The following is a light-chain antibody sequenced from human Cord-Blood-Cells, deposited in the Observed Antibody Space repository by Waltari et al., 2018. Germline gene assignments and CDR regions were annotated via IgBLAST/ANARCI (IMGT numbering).Light chain of an antibody. CDR3: CSYAGSSTYV. J-gene: IGLJ1*01. CDR1: SSDVGTYNH. Sequence: QSALTQPASVSGSPGQPITISFPGTSSDVGTYNHDSWYQQHPGKAPKLMFYEGSKRPSGVSNRFSGSKSGNTASLTISGLQAEDEADYYCCSYAGSSTYVFGTGTKVTVL. CDR2: EGS. V-gene: IGLV2-23*01.